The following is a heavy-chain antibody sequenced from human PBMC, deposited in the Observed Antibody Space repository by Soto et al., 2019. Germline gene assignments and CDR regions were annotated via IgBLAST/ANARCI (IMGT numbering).Heavy chain of an antibody. CDR1: GYSFTSYF. V-gene: IGHV1-46*01. Sequence: QVHLVQSGAELKKPGASVTVSCKASGYSFTSYFMHWVRQAPGQGLEWMGVVNPSTGAAGYAQNFQGRITMTRDTSTSTVYMELGSLKSEDSAVYYCARDGRPGRVGRPLPVTSDAFNIWGQGTVVTVSS. D-gene: IGHD1-26*01. CDR2: VNPSTGAA. CDR3: ARDGRPGRVGRPLPVTSDAFNI. J-gene: IGHJ3*02.